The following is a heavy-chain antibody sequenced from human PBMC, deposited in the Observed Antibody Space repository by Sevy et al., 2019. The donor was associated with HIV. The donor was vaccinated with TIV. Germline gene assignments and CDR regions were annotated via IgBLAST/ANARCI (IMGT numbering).Heavy chain of an antibody. CDR1: GFTFSSYD. D-gene: IGHD3-10*01. Sequence: GGSLRLSCTASGFTFSSYDMNWVRQAPGKGLEWVSKISSSGSSIYYADSVKGRFTISRDNAKNSLNLQMNSLRAEDTAVYYWTGNGGAFENGFDPWGQGTLVTVSS. J-gene: IGHJ5*02. CDR3: TGNGGAFENGFDP. V-gene: IGHV3-48*03. CDR2: ISSSGSSI.